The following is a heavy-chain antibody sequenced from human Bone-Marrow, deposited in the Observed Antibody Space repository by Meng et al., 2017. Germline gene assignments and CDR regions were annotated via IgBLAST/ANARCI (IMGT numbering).Heavy chain of an antibody. V-gene: IGHV3-30*01. J-gene: IGHJ4*02. Sequence: QVQLVESGGGVVQPGKYLRLSCAASGFTYSSYAMLWVRQAPGKGLEWEEVISYDGSNKYYADSVKGRFTISRDNSKNTLYLQMNSLRAEDTAVYYCARVVWGYWGQGTLVTVSS. CDR3: ARVVWGY. D-gene: IGHD1-26*01. CDR1: GFTYSSYA. CDR2: ISYDGSNK.